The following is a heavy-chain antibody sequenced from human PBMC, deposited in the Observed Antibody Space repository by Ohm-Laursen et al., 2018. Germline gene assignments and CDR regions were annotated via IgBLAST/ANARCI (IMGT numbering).Heavy chain of an antibody. D-gene: IGHD7-27*01. V-gene: IGHV1-46*01. J-gene: IGHJ4*02. CDR3: ARDYNWGSDY. CDR2: IKSRGDNT. Sequence: SSVKVSCNASGYTFTSYDINWVRQAPGQGLEWMGMIKSRGDNTDYAQKFQGRVTMTRDTSTSTDYMDLSSLRSEDTAVYYCARDYNWGSDYWGQGTLVTVSS. CDR1: GYTFTSYD.